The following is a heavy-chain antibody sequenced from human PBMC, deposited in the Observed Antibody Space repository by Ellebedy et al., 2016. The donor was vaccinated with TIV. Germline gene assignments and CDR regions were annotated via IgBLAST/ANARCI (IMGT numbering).Heavy chain of an antibody. Sequence: GESLKISCAASGVSFSSNAMHWVRQAPGKGLEWVAVIWYDGSRKYYADSVKGRFTISRDNSKNTMYLQMNRLRAEDMAVYYCSRSSPGFDDAFDIWGQGTMVTVSS. CDR3: SRSSPGFDDAFDI. CDR2: IWYDGSRK. CDR1: GVSFSSNA. V-gene: IGHV3-33*01. D-gene: IGHD3-9*01. J-gene: IGHJ3*02.